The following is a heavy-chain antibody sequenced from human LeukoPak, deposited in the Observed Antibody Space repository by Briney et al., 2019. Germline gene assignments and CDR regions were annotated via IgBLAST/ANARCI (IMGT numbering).Heavy chain of an antibody. V-gene: IGHV3-7*01. Sequence: GGSLRLSCAASGFTFDDYAMHWVRQAPGKGLEWVANIKKDGSEKYYVDSVKGRFTISRDNAKKSLYLQMSSLRAEDTAVYYCARRDFWSGSPHFDYWGQGTLVTV. D-gene: IGHD3-3*01. CDR2: IKKDGSEK. CDR1: GFTFDDYA. CDR3: ARRDFWSGSPHFDY. J-gene: IGHJ4*02.